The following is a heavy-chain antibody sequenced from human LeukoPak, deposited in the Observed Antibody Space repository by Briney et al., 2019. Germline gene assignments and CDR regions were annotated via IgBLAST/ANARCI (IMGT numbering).Heavy chain of an antibody. CDR3: ARGIAARPSYYYYYMDV. CDR2: ISPIGST. V-gene: IGHV4-4*07. D-gene: IGHD6-6*01. Sequence: SETLSLTCNVSGRSIRSNYWSWIRQPAGKGLEWIGRISPIGSTNYNPSLKSRVTMSVDTSENQFSLKLSSLTAADTAMYYCARGIAARPSYYYYYMDVWGKGTTVTVSS. CDR1: GRSIRSNY. J-gene: IGHJ6*03.